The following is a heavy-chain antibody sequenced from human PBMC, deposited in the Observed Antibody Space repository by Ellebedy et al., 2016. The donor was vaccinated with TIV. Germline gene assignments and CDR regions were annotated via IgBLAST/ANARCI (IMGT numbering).Heavy chain of an antibody. CDR1: GGSISSYY. J-gene: IGHJ6*02. D-gene: IGHD3-3*01. V-gene: IGHV4-59*01. Sequence: MPSETLSLTCTVSGGSISSYYWSWIRQPPVKGLEWIGYIYYTGSTNYNPSLKSRFTISVDTSKNQFSLKLNSATAADTAVYYCARGLLFYDFWSHYYKGAGDYYYGMDVWGQGTTVTVSS. CDR2: IYYTGST. CDR3: ARGLLFYDFWSHYYKGAGDYYYGMDV.